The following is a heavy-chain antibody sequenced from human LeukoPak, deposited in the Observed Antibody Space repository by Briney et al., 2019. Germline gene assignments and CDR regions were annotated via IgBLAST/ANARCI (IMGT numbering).Heavy chain of an antibody. J-gene: IGHJ4*02. D-gene: IGHD5-18*01. CDR2: ISSSSSYI. CDR3: ARVLGGYSYGYLGYYFDY. Sequence: GGSLRLSCAASGFTFSSYSMNWVRQAPGKGLEWVSSISSSSSYIYYADSVKGRSTISRDNAKNSLYLQMNSLRAEDTAVYYCARVLGGYSYGYLGYYFDYWGQGTLVTVSS. CDR1: GFTFSSYS. V-gene: IGHV3-21*01.